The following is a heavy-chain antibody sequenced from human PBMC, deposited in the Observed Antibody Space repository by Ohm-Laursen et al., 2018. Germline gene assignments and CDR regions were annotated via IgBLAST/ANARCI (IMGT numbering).Heavy chain of an antibody. V-gene: IGHV3-9*01. CDR3: AKMVGAWDFFDY. CDR2: ITWNSGTI. J-gene: IGHJ4*02. Sequence: SLRLSCTASGFTFDDYAMHWVRQAPGKGLEWVSGITWNSGTITYADSVKGRFTISRDNAKNSLYLQMNSLRAEDTALYYCAKMVGAWDFFDYWGQGTLVTVSS. CDR1: GFTFDDYA. D-gene: IGHD1-26*01.